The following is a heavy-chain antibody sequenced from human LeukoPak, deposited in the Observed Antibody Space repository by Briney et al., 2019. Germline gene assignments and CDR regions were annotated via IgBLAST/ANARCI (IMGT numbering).Heavy chain of an antibody. CDR1: GYTLTELS. V-gene: IGHV1-24*01. CDR3: ATSGENSSGYYH. CDR2: LDPEDGET. J-gene: IGHJ5*02. Sequence: ASVKVSCKVSGYTLTELSMHWVRQAPGKGLEWMGGLDPEDGETIYAQKFQGRVTMTEDTSTDTAYMELSSLRSEDTAVYYCATSGENSSGYYHWGQGTLVTVSS. D-gene: IGHD3-22*01.